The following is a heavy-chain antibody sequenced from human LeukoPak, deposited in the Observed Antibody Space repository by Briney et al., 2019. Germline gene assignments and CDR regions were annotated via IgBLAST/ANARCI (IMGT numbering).Heavy chain of an antibody. CDR3: ATDPTTAGTTRFDY. J-gene: IGHJ4*02. CDR1: GYTFTGLGLY. V-gene: IGHV1-2*02. D-gene: IGHD1-1*01. Sequence: EASVKVSCKTSGYTFTGLGLYIHWVRQAPGQGLEWMGWINPRSGGTNYAQKFQGRVTMTRDTSISTAYMGLSRLTSDDTAVYYCATDPTTAGTTRFDYWGQGTLVTVSS. CDR2: INPRSGGT.